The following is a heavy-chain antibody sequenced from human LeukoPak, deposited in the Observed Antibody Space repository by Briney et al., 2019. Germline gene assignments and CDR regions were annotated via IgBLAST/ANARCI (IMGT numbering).Heavy chain of an antibody. Sequence: GGSLRLSCAASGFTFDDYAMNWVRQAPGKGLEWVSSISSSSSYIYYADSVKGRFTISRDNAKDSLYLQMNSLRAEDTAVYYCASMVRGVHLDYWGQGTLVTVSS. CDR2: ISSSSSYI. CDR1: GFTFDDYA. J-gene: IGHJ4*02. D-gene: IGHD3-10*01. V-gene: IGHV3-21*01. CDR3: ASMVRGVHLDY.